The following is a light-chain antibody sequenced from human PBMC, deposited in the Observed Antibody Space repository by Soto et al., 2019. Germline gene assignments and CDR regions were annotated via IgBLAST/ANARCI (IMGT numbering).Light chain of an antibody. CDR2: AAS. J-gene: IGKJ1*01. CDR3: PQSYSIPLT. V-gene: IGKV1-39*01. CDR1: QIISTY. Sequence: DIQMTQSPSSLSASVGDRVTITCRASQIISTYLNWYQQKPGKAPKLLVYAASSFQSGVPSRFSGSGSGTDFTLTISSLQPEDFATYYCPQSYSIPLTFGQGTKVEIK.